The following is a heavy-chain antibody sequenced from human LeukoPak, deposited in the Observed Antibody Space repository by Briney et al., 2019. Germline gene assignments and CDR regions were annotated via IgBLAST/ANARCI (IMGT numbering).Heavy chain of an antibody. V-gene: IGHV7-4-1*02. CDR3: ARDRYSSSWYSDY. CDR2: INTNTGNP. J-gene: IGHJ4*02. CDR1: GYIFTNYG. D-gene: IGHD6-13*01. Sequence: ASVKVSCKASGYIFTNYGMRWVRQAPGQGLEWMGWINTNTGNPTYAQGFTGRFVFSLDTSVSTAYLQISSLKAEDTAVYYCARDRYSSSWYSDYWGQGTLVTVSS.